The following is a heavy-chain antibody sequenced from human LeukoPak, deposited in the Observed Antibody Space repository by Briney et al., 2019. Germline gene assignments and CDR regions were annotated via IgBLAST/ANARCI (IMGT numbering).Heavy chain of an antibody. V-gene: IGHV4-34*01. J-gene: IGHJ4*02. D-gene: IGHD3-10*01. Sequence: PSETLSLTRAVYGGSFSGYYWSWIRQPPGKGLEWIGEINHSGSTNYNPSLKSRVTISVDTSKNQFSLKLSSVTAADTAVYYCARIRTKYYYGSGSSRYFDYWGQGTLVTVSS. CDR3: ARIRTKYYYGSGSSRYFDY. CDR1: GGSFSGYY. CDR2: INHSGST.